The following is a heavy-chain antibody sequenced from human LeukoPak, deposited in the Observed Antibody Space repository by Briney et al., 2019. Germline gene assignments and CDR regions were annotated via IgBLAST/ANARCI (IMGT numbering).Heavy chain of an antibody. D-gene: IGHD5-18*01. J-gene: IGHJ4*02. CDR2: IYGGSST. CDR3: ASRGYSYGPCYFEN. CDR1: GFPLSSKL. V-gene: IGHV3-66*01. Sequence: PGGSLRLSCAASGFPLSSKLMSWVRPAPGKGLEWVSVIYGGSSTYYADSVKGRFTISRDNSKDTMYLQMNSLRTEDTAVYYCASRGYSYGPCYFENWGQGTLVTVSS.